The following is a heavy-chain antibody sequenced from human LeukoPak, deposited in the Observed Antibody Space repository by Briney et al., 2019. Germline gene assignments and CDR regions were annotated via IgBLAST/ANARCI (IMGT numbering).Heavy chain of an antibody. J-gene: IGHJ4*02. Sequence: PGGSLRLSCAASGFTFSSYSMNWVRQAPGKGLEWVSSISSSSSYIYYAGSVKGRFTISRDNDKNSLYLQMNSLRAEDTAVYYCARGTDGYNYDQTYYFGYWGQGTLVTVSP. CDR1: GFTFSSYS. CDR3: ARGTDGYNYDQTYYFGY. V-gene: IGHV3-21*01. D-gene: IGHD5-24*01. CDR2: ISSSSSYI.